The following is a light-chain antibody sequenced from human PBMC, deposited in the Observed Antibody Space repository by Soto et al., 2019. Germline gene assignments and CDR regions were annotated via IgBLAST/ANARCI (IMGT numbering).Light chain of an antibody. Sequence: QSALTQPASVSGSPGQSITLSCTGTSSDVGGYNYVSWYQQHPGKAPKLMIYDVSNLPSGVSNRFSGSKSGNTASLTISGLQADDAADYYCSSYTTSGSLVFGGGTKLTVL. J-gene: IGLJ2*01. CDR1: SSDVGGYNY. CDR2: DVS. V-gene: IGLV2-14*01. CDR3: SSYTTSGSLV.